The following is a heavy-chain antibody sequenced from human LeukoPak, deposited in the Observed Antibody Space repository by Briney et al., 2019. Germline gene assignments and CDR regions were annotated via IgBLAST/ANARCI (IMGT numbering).Heavy chain of an antibody. CDR2: INAGNGNT. CDR1: GYTFTSYG. Sequence: ASVKVSCKASGYTFTSYGISWVRQAPGQRLEWMGWINAGNGNTKYSQKFQGGVTITRDTSANTAYMELSSLRSEDTAVYYCARDRGFTYGYFDLWGRGTLVTVSS. V-gene: IGHV1-3*01. J-gene: IGHJ2*01. D-gene: IGHD5-18*01. CDR3: ARDRGFTYGYFDL.